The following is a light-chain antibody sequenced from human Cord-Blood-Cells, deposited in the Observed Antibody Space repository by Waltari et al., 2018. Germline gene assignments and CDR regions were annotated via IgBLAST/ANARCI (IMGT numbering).Light chain of an antibody. J-gene: IGKJ2*01. CDR3: QQYYSTPL. V-gene: IGKV4-1*01. Sequence: IVMPQSPDSLAVSLVERATTNCKSSQSVLYISNNKNYLAWDQQKPGQPPKLLIYWASTRESGVPDRFSGSGSGTDFTLTISSLQAEDVAVYYCQQYYSTPLFGQGTKLEIK. CDR2: WAS. CDR1: QSVLYISNNKNY.